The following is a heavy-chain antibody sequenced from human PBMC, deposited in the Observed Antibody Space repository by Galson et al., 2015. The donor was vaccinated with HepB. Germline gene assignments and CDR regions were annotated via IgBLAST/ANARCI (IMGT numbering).Heavy chain of an antibody. CDR2: ISYDGSNK. CDR1: GFTFSSYG. J-gene: IGHJ4*02. CDR3: ARLGVAVAGKEPDDY. D-gene: IGHD6-19*01. V-gene: IGHV3-30*03. Sequence: SLRLSCAASGFTFSSYGMHWVRQAPGKGLEWVAVISYDGSNKYYADSVKGRFTISRDNSKNTLYLQMNSLRAEDTAVYYCARLGVAVAGKEPDDYWGQGTLVTVSS.